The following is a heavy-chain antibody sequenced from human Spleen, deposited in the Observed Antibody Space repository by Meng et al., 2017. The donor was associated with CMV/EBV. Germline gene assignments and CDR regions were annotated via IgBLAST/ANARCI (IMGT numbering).Heavy chain of an antibody. CDR3: ARARISMVRGVKEYFDY. V-gene: IGHV4-31*02. D-gene: IGHD3-10*01. Sequence: ISSGTYYWSWIRQHPGKGLEWIGNIYDSGSTYYNPSLKSRVIISVDTSKNQFSLKLSSVTAADTAVYYCARARISMVRGVKEYFDYWGQGTLVTVSS. CDR1: ISSGTYY. CDR2: IYDSGST. J-gene: IGHJ4*02.